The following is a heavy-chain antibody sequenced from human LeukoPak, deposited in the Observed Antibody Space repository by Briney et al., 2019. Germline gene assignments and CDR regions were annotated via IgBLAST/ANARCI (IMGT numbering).Heavy chain of an antibody. V-gene: IGHV4-59*08. J-gene: IGHJ3*02. CDR2: IYYSGST. D-gene: IGHD6-19*01. CDR3: ARWGIAVAESAFDI. Sequence: KPSETLSLTCTVSGGSISSYYWSWIRQPPGKGLEWIGYIYYSGSTNYNPSLKSRVTISVDTSKNQFSLKLSSVTAADTAVYYCARWGIAVAESAFDIWGQGTMVTVSS. CDR1: GGSISSYY.